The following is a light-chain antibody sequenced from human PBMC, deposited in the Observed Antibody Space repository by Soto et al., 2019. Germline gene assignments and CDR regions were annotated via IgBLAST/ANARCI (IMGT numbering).Light chain of an antibody. V-gene: IGLV1-40*01. CDR1: SSNIGADDD. CDR3: QSYDSSLSGSV. CDR2: GNS. Sequence: QSVLTQPPSVSGAPGPRVTISCTGSSSNIGADDDVHWYQQLPGTAPKLLIYGNSIRPSGVPDRFSGSKSGTSASLAITGLQAEDEADYSCQSYDSSLSGSVFGGGTKLTVL. J-gene: IGLJ3*02.